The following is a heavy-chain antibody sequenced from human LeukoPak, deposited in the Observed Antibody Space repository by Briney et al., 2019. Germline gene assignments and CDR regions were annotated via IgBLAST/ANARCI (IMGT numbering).Heavy chain of an antibody. CDR2: IYLRDSDS. CDR3: ARQGVAGKYWFGP. J-gene: IGHJ5*02. V-gene: IGHV5-51*01. D-gene: IGHD6-19*01. Sequence: GESLKISCKGSEYNFTDYWIGWVRQMPGKGLEWMGIIYLRDSDSRYSPSFQGQVTISADKSISTAYLQWSSLKASDSAMYYCARQGVAGKYWFGPWGQGTLVTVSS. CDR1: EYNFTDYW.